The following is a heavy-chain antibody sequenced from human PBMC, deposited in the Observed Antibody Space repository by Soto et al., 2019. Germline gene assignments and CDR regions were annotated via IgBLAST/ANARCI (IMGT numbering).Heavy chain of an antibody. Sequence: ASVKVSCKVSGYTLTELSMHWVRQAPGKGLEWMGGFDPEDGETIYAQKFQGRVTMTEDTSTDTAYMELSSLRSEDTAVYYCATFIDCSSTSCYLYYFDYWGQGTLVTVSS. CDR2: FDPEDGET. J-gene: IGHJ4*02. V-gene: IGHV1-24*01. CDR1: GYTLTELS. CDR3: ATFIDCSSTSCYLYYFDY. D-gene: IGHD2-2*01.